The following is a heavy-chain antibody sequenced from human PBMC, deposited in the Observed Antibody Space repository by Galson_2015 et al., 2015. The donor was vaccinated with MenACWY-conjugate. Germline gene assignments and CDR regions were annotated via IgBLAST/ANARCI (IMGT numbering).Heavy chain of an antibody. D-gene: IGHD2-2*01. J-gene: IGHJ3*02. CDR1: GGSISSSSYY. Sequence: TLSLTCTVSGGSISSSSYYWDWIRQPPGRGLEWIGTIYYSGSTYYNSSLKSRVTISVDTSQNQSSLNLSSVTAADTAMYYCARHDRTAPARSGAFDIWGRGTMVTVSS. CDR2: IYYSGST. CDR3: ARHDRTAPARSGAFDI. V-gene: IGHV4-39*01.